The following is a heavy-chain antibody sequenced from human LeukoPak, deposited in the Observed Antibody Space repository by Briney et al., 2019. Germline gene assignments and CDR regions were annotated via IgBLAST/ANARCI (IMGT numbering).Heavy chain of an antibody. CDR1: GYTFTSYG. D-gene: IGHD4-17*01. CDR3: ARVVPDRDYGDYYYYYMDV. V-gene: IGHV1-18*01. CDR2: ISAYNGNT. Sequence: ASVKVSCKASGYTFTSYGISWVRQAPGQGLEWMGWISAYNGNTNYAQKLQGRVTMTTDTSTSTAYMELRSLRSDDTAVYYCARVVPDRDYGDYYYYYMDVWGKGTTVTVSS. J-gene: IGHJ6*03.